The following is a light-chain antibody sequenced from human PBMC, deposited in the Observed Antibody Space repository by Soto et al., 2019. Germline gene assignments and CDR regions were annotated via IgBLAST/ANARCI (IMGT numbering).Light chain of an antibody. Sequence: DIQMTQSPSSLSASVGDRVTITCRASQSISTYLNWYQQKPGKAPKLLIYAASSLQSGVPSRFSGSGSATDFTLTISSLQPEDFGTYYCQQSYSTPGKFTFGPGTKVDIK. V-gene: IGKV1-39*01. CDR1: QSISTY. CDR3: QQSYSTPGKFT. CDR2: AAS. J-gene: IGKJ3*01.